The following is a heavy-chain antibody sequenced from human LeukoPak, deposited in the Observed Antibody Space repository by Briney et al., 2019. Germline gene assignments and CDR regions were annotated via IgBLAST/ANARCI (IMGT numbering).Heavy chain of an antibody. CDR1: GFTFSSYA. CDR2: ISGSGGST. Sequence: GGSLRLSCAASGFTFSSYAMSWVRQAPGKGLEWVSAISGSGGSTYYADPVKGRFTISRDNSKNTLYLQMNSLRAEDTAVYYCAKNFPYYDFWSGQQVTLYDYWGQGTLVTVSS. D-gene: IGHD3-3*01. J-gene: IGHJ4*02. CDR3: AKNFPYYDFWSGQQVTLYDY. V-gene: IGHV3-23*01.